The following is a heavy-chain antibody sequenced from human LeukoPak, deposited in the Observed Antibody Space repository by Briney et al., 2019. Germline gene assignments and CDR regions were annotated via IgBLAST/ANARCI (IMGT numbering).Heavy chain of an antibody. CDR1: GGSISSGSYY. V-gene: IGHV4-39*01. D-gene: IGHD3-22*01. Sequence: SETLSLTCTVSGGSISSGSYYWGWIRQPPGKGLEWIGYIYYSGSTYYSSSLKSRVTISVDTSKNQFSLKLNSVTAADTAVYYCASRYYYDSSGYFLYWGQGTLVTVSS. CDR2: IYYSGST. CDR3: ASRYYYDSSGYFLY. J-gene: IGHJ4*02.